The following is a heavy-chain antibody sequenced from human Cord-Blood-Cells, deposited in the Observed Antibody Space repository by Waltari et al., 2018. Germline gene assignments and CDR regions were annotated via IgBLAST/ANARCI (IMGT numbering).Heavy chain of an antibody. CDR3: ARAEYCSGGSCYFDY. D-gene: IGHD2-15*01. V-gene: IGHV1-2*04. CDR2: INPNSGGT. Sequence: QVQLVQSGAEVKKPGASVKASCTASGYTFTGYYMHCVRPATGKGIERMGWINPNSGGTNYAQKVQGWVTMTRDTSISTAYMELSRLRSDDTAVYYCARAEYCSGGSCYFDYWGQGTLVTVSS. CDR1: GYTFTGYY. J-gene: IGHJ4*02.